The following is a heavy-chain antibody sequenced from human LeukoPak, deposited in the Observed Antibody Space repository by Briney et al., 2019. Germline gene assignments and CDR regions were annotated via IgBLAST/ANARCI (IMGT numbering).Heavy chain of an antibody. V-gene: IGHV3-23*01. CDR1: GFTFSSYA. J-gene: IGHJ1*01. CDR2: ISGSGGST. CDR3: AKTLTYYYDSSGYPVH. Sequence: GGSLRLSCAASGFTFSSYAMSWVRQAPGKGLEWASAISGSGGSTYYADSVKGRFTISRDNSKNTLYLQMNSLRAEDTAVYYCAKTLTYYYDSSGYPVHWGQGTLVTVSS. D-gene: IGHD3-22*01.